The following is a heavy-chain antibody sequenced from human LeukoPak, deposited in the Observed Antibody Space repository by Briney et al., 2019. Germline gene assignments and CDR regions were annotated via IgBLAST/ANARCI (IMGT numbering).Heavy chain of an antibody. D-gene: IGHD3-22*01. CDR2: ISGSGGST. CDR1: GFTFSSYA. Sequence: PGGSLRLSCAASGFTFSSYAMSWVRQAPGKGLEWVSGISGSGGSTYYADSVKGRFTISRDNSKNTLYLQMNSLRAEDTAVYYCAKDPTTYYDSSVYGRYNWFDPWGQGTLVTVSS. CDR3: AKDPTTYYDSSVYGRYNWFDP. J-gene: IGHJ5*02. V-gene: IGHV3-23*01.